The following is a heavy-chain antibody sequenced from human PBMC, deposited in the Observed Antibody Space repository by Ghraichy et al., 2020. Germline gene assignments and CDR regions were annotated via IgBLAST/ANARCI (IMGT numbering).Heavy chain of an antibody. J-gene: IGHJ4*02. CDR3: ARNDRDYGDYGNDY. D-gene: IGHD4-17*01. V-gene: IGHV3-7*01. CDR1: GFTFSSYW. CDR2: INQDGGET. Sequence: GGPLRLSCAASGFTFSSYWMAWIRQAPGKGLEWLANINQDGGETYYVDSVKGRFTISRDNAKKSLYLQMNSLRVEDTAVYYCARNDRDYGDYGNDYWGQGTLVTVSS.